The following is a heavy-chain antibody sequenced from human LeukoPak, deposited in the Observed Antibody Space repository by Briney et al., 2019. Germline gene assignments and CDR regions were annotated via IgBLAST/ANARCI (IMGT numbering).Heavy chain of an antibody. CDR2: ISSCSTYI. CDR3: ARDGIQYCSGGSCYWPFDA. D-gene: IGHD2-15*01. J-gene: IGHJ5*02. V-gene: IGHV3-21*01. Sequence: GRSLRLSCAASEFTSSSFGMNWVRQAPGKGLEWVSSISSCSTYIYYADSVKGRFTISRDNSKSSLYLRMNSLRAEDTAVYYCARDGIQYCSGGSCYWPFDAWGQGTLVTVSS. CDR1: EFTSSSFG.